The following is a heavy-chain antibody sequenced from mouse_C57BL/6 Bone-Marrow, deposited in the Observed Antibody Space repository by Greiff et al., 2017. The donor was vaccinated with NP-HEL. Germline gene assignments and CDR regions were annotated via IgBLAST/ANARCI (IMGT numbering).Heavy chain of an antibody. V-gene: IGHV2-5*01. J-gene: IGHJ3*01. CDR1: GFSSTSYG. D-gene: IGHD2-13*01. CDR3: AKGVTFAY. CDR2: LWRGGST. Sequence: VHLVESGPGLVQPSQSLSITCTVSGFSSTSYGVHWVRQSPGKGLEWLGVLWRGGSTDYNAAFMSRLSITKDNSKSQVFFKMNSLQADDTAIYYCAKGVTFAYWGQGTLVTVSA.